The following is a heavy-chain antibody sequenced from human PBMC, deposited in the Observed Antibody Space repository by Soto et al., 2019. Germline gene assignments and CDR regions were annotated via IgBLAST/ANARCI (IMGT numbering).Heavy chain of an antibody. D-gene: IGHD2-15*01. CDR2: IIPIFGTA. CDR3: ARTRYCSGGSCLVPYYYGMDV. Sequence: QVQLVQSGAEVKKPGSSVKVSCKASGGTFSSYAISWVRQAPGQGLEWMGRIIPIFGTANYAQKFQGRVTITADESTSTAYMELSSLRSEDTAVYYCARTRYCSGGSCLVPYYYGMDVWGQGTTVTVSS. J-gene: IGHJ6*02. CDR1: GGTFSSYA. V-gene: IGHV1-69*18.